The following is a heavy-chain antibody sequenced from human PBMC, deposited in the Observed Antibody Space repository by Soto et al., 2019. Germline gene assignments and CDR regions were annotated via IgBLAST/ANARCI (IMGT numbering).Heavy chain of an antibody. CDR1: GFTFSSYA. Sequence: QVQLVESGGGVVQPGRSLRLSCAASGFTFSSYAMHWVRQAPGKGLEWVAVISYDGSNKYYADSVKGRFTISRDNSKNTLYLQMNSLRAEDTAVYYCARDFPYMDVWGQGTTVTVSS. V-gene: IGHV3-30-3*01. J-gene: IGHJ6*03. CDR2: ISYDGSNK. CDR3: ARDFPYMDV.